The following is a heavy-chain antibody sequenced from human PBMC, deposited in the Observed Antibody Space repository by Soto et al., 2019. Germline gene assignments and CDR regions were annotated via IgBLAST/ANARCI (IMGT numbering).Heavy chain of an antibody. V-gene: IGHV3-9*01. D-gene: IGHD3-22*01. CDR1: GFTFSSYA. J-gene: IGHJ4*02. Sequence: VQLVESGGGVVQPGRSLRLSCAASGFTFSSYAMHWVRQAPGKGLEWVSGINWNSDTIGYADSVKGRFTVSRDNAKGSLLLQMSSLRAEDTAVYFCAMSNSNDLYYHFESWGQGTPVTVSS. CDR3: AMSNSNDLYYHFES. CDR2: INWNSDTI.